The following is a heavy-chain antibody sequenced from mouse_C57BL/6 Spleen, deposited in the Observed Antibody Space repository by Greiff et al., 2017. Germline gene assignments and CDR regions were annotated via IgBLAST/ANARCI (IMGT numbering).Heavy chain of an antibody. CDR2: ISNGGGST. V-gene: IGHV5-12*01. J-gene: IGHJ4*01. Sequence: EVKLVESGGGLVQPGGSLKLSCAASGFTFSDYYMYWVRQTPEKRLEWVAYISNGGGSTYYPDTVKGRFTMSRDNAKNTLYLQMSRLKSEDTAMYYCARRPNYYDADAMGYWGQGTSVTVSS. D-gene: IGHD2-4*01. CDR1: GFTFSDYY. CDR3: ARRPNYYDADAMGY.